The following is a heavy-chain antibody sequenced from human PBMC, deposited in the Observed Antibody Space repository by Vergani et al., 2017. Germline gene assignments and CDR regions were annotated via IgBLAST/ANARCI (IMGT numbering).Heavy chain of an antibody. J-gene: IGHJ3*02. CDR2: IKSKTDGGTT. Sequence: EVQLVESGGGLVKPGGSLRLSCAASGFTFSNAWMSWVRQAPGKGLEWVGRIKSKTDGGTTDYAAPVKGRFTISRDNSKNTLYLQMNSLKTEYTAVYYCTTGPIQLWLGIFAFDSWGQETMVTVSS. CDR1: GFTFSNAW. CDR3: TTGPIQLWLGIFAFDS. D-gene: IGHD5-18*01. V-gene: IGHV3-15*01.